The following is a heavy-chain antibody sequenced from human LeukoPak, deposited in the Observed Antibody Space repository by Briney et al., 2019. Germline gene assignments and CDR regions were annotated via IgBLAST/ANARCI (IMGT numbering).Heavy chain of an antibody. V-gene: IGHV3-33*01. CDR2: IWYDGSNK. D-gene: IGHD2-8*02. Sequence: PGGSLRLSCAASGFTFSSYGMHWVRQAPGKGLEWVAVIWYDGSNKYYADSVKGRFTISRDNSKNTLYLQMNSLRAEDTAVYYCAREYGGVWAFDIWGQGTMVTVSS. CDR1: GFTFSSYG. J-gene: IGHJ3*02. CDR3: AREYGGVWAFDI.